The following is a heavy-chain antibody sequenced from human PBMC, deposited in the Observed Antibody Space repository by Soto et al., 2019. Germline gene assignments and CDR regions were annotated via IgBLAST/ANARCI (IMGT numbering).Heavy chain of an antibody. D-gene: IGHD6-19*01. CDR3: ARHEAVAGFDY. CDR1: GYTVTSYG. CDR2: ISAYNGNT. Sequence: VKVFCKASGYTVTSYGISWVRQAPGQGLEWMGWISAYNGNTNYAQKLQGRVTMTTDTSTSTAYMELRSLRSDDTAVYYCARHEAVAGFDYWGPGTLVTVSS. V-gene: IGHV1-18*01. J-gene: IGHJ4*02.